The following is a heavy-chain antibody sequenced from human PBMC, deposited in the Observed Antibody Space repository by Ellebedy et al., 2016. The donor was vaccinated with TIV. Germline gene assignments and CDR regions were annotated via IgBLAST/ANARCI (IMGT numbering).Heavy chain of an antibody. J-gene: IGHJ6*02. V-gene: IGHV3-9*01. CDR3: AKALDSREGMDV. CDR1: GFTFDDYA. D-gene: IGHD3-9*01. Sequence: SLKISCAASGFTFDDYAMHWVRQAPGKGLEWVSGISWNSGSIGYADSVKGRFTISRDNAKNSLYLQMNSLRAEDTALYYCAKALDSREGMDVWGQGTTVTVSS. CDR2: ISWNSGSI.